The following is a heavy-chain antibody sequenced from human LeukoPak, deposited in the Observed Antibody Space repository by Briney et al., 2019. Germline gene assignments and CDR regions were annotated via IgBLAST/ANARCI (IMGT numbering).Heavy chain of an antibody. D-gene: IGHD6-13*01. CDR3: ARGQYSGSWSYYFDY. Sequence: SETLSLTCAVSGGSISGYYWNWIRQPPGKGLEWIGYISYSGSTNYNPSLKSRVTISLDTSKNQFSLQLSSVTAADTAVYYCARGQYSGSWSYYFDYWGQGTLVTASS. V-gene: IGHV4-59*01. J-gene: IGHJ4*02. CDR1: GGSISGYY. CDR2: ISYSGST.